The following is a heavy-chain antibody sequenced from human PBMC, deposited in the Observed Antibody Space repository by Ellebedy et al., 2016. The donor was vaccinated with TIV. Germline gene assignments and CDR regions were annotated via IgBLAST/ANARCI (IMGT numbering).Heavy chain of an antibody. CDR1: GASISSFNYY. D-gene: IGHD1-26*01. Sequence: MPSETLSLTCTVSGASISSFNYYWDWIRQPPGKGLEWIGELHPSGYTRYNASLNSRVIISVDTTMNQLSLKMSSVTAADTAVYYCARGSDRSKVGGWGQGALVTVSS. CDR3: ARGSDRSKVGG. V-gene: IGHV4-39*07. CDR2: LHPSGYT. J-gene: IGHJ4*02.